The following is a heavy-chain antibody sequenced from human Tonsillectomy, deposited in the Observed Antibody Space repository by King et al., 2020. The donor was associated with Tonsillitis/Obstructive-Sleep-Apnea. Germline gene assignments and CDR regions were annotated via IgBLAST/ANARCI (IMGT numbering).Heavy chain of an antibody. CDR2: ISYDGSNK. CDR3: AKPIFDDDSSGYYYGDAFDI. D-gene: IGHD3-22*01. J-gene: IGHJ3*02. CDR1: GFTFSSYG. Sequence: GQLVQSGGGVVQPGRSLRLSCAASGFTFSSYGMHWVRQAPRKGLEWVAVISYDGSNKYYADSVKGRFTISRDNSKNTLYLQMNSLRAEDTAVYYCAKPIFDDDSSGYYYGDAFDIWGQGTMVTVSS. V-gene: IGHV3-30*18.